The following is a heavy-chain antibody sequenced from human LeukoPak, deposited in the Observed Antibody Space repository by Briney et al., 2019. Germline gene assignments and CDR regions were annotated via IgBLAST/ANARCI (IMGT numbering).Heavy chain of an antibody. V-gene: IGHV4-34*01. CDR2: INHSGST. CDR1: GGSFSGYY. CDR3: ARGPVYSSDYFSWFGY. J-gene: IGHJ4*02. Sequence: PSETLSLTCAVYGGSFSGYYWSWIRQPPGKGLEWIGEINHSGSTNYNPSLKSRVTISVDTSKNQFSLKLSSVTAADTAVYYCARGPVYSSDYFSWFGYWGQGTLVTVSS. D-gene: IGHD3-22*01.